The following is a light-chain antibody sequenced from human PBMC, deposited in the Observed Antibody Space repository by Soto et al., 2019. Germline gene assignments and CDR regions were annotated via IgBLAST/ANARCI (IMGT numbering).Light chain of an antibody. CDR2: GAS. J-gene: IGKJ1*01. Sequence: ETVMTQSPVTLSVSPGERATLSCRASQSVSSNLAWYQQKPGQAPRLLIYGASTRATGIPARFSGSGSGTEFTLTISSLQSEDFAVYYCQQYNNWPAATFGQGTKVEIK. CDR1: QSVSSN. V-gene: IGKV3-15*01. CDR3: QQYNNWPAAT.